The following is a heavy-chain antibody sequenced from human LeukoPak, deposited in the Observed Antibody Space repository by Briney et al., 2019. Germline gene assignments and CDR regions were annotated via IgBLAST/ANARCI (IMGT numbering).Heavy chain of an antibody. D-gene: IGHD2-2*01. CDR3: ARARFDVVVPAAHKTFDY. V-gene: IGHV1-2*02. CDR2: INPNSGGT. J-gene: IGHJ4*02. CDR1: GYTFTGYY. Sequence: GASVKVSCRASGYTFTGYYMHWVRQAPGQGLEWMGWINPNSGGTNYAQKFQGRVTMTRDTSISTAYMELSRLRSDDTAVYYCARARFDVVVPAAHKTFDYWGQGTLVTVSS.